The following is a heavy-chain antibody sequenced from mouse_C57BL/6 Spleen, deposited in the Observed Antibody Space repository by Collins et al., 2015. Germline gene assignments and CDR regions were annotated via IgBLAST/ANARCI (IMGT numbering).Heavy chain of an antibody. CDR2: ISSGGSYT. CDR3: ARRGNYDFDY. CDR1: GFTFSSYA. V-gene: IGHV5-9-1*01. D-gene: IGHD2-1*01. J-gene: IGHJ2*01. Sequence: EVMLVESGGGLVKPGGSLKLSCAASGFTFSSYAMSWVRQTPEKRLEWVATISSGGSYTYYPDSVKGRFTISRDNAKNTLYLQMSSLRSEDTAMYYCARRGNYDFDYWGQGTTLTVSS.